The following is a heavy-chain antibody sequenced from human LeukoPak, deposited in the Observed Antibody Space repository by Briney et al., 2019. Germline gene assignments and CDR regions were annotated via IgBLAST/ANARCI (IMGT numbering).Heavy chain of an antibody. CDR3: ASTPYSSSSSDWYYFDY. D-gene: IGHD6-13*01. V-gene: IGHV3-21*04. CDR2: ISSSSSYI. J-gene: IGHJ4*02. CDR1: GFTFSSYS. Sequence: GGSLRLSCAASGFTFSSYSMNWVRQAPGKGLEWVSSISSSSSYIYYADSVKGRFTVSRDNAKNSLYLQMNSLRAEDTAVYYCASTPYSSSSSDWYYFDYWGQGTLVTVSS.